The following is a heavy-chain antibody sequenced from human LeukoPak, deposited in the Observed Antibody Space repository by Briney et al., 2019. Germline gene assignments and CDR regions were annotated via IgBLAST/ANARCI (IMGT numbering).Heavy chain of an antibody. CDR1: GGTFSSYA. CDR2: IIPIFGTA. V-gene: IGHV1-69*13. Sequence: SVKVSCKASGGTFSSYAISWVRQAPGQGLEWMGGIIPIFGTANYAQKFQGRVTITADESTSTAYMELSSLRSEDTVVYYCASSGSEYKEYYYDSSAPYYFDYRGQGTLVTVSS. J-gene: IGHJ4*02. CDR3: ASSGSEYKEYYYDSSAPYYFDY. D-gene: IGHD3-22*01.